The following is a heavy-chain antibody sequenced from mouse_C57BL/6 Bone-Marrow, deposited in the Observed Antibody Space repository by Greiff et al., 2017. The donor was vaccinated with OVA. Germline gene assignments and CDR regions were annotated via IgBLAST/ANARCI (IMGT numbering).Heavy chain of an antibody. Sequence: VQLQQSGPGLVKPSQSLSLTCSVTGYSITSGYYWNWIRQFPGNKLEWMGYISYDGSNNYNPSLKNRISITRDTSKNQFFLKLNSVTTEDTATYYCARGGYYYGSRDYWGQGTTLTVSS. J-gene: IGHJ2*01. V-gene: IGHV3-6*01. CDR2: ISYDGSN. D-gene: IGHD1-1*01. CDR1: GYSITSGYY. CDR3: ARGGYYYGSRDY.